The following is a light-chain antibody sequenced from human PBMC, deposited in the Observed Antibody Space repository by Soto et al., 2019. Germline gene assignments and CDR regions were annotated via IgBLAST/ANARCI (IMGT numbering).Light chain of an antibody. V-gene: IGLV1-40*01. CDR2: SDI. J-gene: IGLJ3*02. CDR1: SSNVGAGYD. CDR3: QSYDSSLSGSV. Sequence: QSVLTQPPSVSGAPGQRVTISCTGSSSNVGAGYDVHWYQQLPGTAPKLLIYSDINRPSGVPERFSGSRSGISASLAITGLQAEDEADYYCQSYDSSLSGSVFGGGTKLTVL.